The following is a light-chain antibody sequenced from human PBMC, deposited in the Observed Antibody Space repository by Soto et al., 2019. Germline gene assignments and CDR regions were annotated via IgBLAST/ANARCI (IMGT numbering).Light chain of an antibody. CDR3: SSHTSVNTRV. Sequence: QSASVSGSPGQSIAISCTGTSRDVGTYDYVSWYQQYPDKAPKLIIYEVTQRPSGVSNRFSGSKSGNTASLTISGLQAEDEADYYCSSHTSVNTRVFGTGTKLTVL. J-gene: IGLJ1*01. V-gene: IGLV2-14*01. CDR2: EVT. CDR1: SRDVGTYDY.